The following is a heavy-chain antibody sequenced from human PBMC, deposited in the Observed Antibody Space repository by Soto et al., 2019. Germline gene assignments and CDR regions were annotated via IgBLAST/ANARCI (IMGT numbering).Heavy chain of an antibody. V-gene: IGHV3-21*01. Sequence: GGSLRLSCAASGFTFSSYSMNWVRQAPGKGLEWVSSISSSSSYIYYADSVKGRFTISRDNAKNSLYLQMNSLRAEDTAVYYCASHNYYGSGSYSTYMDVWGKGTTVTVSS. CDR1: GFTFSSYS. J-gene: IGHJ6*03. D-gene: IGHD3-10*01. CDR2: ISSSSSYI. CDR3: ASHNYYGSGSYSTYMDV.